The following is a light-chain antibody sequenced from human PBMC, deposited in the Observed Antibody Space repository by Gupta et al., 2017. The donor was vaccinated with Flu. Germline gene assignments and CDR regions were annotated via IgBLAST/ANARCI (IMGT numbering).Light chain of an antibody. J-gene: IGLJ3*02. V-gene: IGLV3-1*01. CDR2: RDS. CDR1: NLDKDY. Sequence: SQPPSVSVSPGQTAYIPCAGDNLDKDYVCWYQQRPGQSPLLVMYRDSKRPSGIPERFSGSSSGTTATLIISGTQAVDEADYYCQAWESGTWVFGGGTKLTVL. CDR3: QAWESGTWV.